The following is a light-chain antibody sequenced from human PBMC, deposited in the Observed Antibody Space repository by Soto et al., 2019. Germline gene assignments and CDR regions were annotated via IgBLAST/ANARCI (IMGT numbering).Light chain of an antibody. CDR2: GAS. CDR1: QRVSTN. J-gene: IGKJ4*01. Sequence: EIVMTQSPATLSVSPGERATLSCRASQRVSTNLAWYQQKPGQAPRLLIYGASTRTTVVPARFSGSGSGTEFTLTISSLQSEDFAVYFCHQYNDWPVTFGGGTKVEIK. V-gene: IGKV3-15*01. CDR3: HQYNDWPVT.